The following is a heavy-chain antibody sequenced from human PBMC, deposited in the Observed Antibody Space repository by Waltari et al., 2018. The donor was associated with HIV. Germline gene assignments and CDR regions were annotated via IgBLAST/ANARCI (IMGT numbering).Heavy chain of an antibody. V-gene: IGHV1-2*02. CDR2: INPNSGAT. CDR1: GYTFTGYY. CDR3: ARPLPYCSTSSCPYFDP. J-gene: IGHJ5*02. Sequence: QVQLVQSGAEVKKPGASVKVSCKASGYTFTGYYIHCVRQAPGQGLEWMGWINPNSGATNYAQKFQGRVTMTRDTSISTAYMELNSLRSHDTAVYYCARPLPYCSTSSCPYFDPWGQGTLVTVSS. D-gene: IGHD2-2*01.